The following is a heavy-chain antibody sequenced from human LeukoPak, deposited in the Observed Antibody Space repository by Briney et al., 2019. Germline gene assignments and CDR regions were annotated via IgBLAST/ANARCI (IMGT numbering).Heavy chain of an antibody. D-gene: IGHD5-12*01. CDR2: IYYSGST. CDR1: GGSIGSYY. Sequence: SETLSLTCTVSGGSIGSYYWSWIRQPPGKGLEWIGYIYYSGSTNYNPSLKSRVTISVDTSKNQFSLKLSSVTAADTAVYYCSLGSGYELGFFDYWGQGTLVTVSS. CDR3: SLGSGYELGFFDY. J-gene: IGHJ4*02. V-gene: IGHV4-59*08.